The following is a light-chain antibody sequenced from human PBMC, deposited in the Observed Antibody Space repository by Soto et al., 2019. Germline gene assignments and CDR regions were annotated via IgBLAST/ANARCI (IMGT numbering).Light chain of an antibody. CDR3: QQYKNWPPVT. J-gene: IGKJ4*01. CDR2: GAS. Sequence: EIVMTQSPATLSVSPGERATLSCRASQSVSINLAWYQQKPGQAPRLLIYGASTRSTGFPARFSGRGSGTEFTLNINSLQSEDSAVYYCQQYKNWPPVTFFGGTQVDI. CDR1: QSVSIN. V-gene: IGKV3-15*01.